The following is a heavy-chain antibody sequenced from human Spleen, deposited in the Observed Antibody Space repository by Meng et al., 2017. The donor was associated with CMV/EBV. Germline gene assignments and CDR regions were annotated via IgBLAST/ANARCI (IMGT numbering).Heavy chain of an antibody. CDR3: SRESRHIVVVPAAKQSEF. CDR1: GGSISSADYY. J-gene: IGHJ4*02. CDR2: IHYSGST. V-gene: IGHV4-30-4*08. Sequence: SETLSLTCTVSGGSISSADYYWSWIRQPPGKGLEWIGYIHYSGSTYYNPSLKSRVTISIDTSKNQFSLRLTYVTAADTAMFYCSRESRHIVVVPAAKQSEFWGQGTLVTVSS. D-gene: IGHD2-2*01.